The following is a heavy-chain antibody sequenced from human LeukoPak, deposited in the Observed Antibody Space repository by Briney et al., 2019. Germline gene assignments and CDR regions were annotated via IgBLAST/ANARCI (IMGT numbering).Heavy chain of an antibody. J-gene: IGHJ4*02. CDR1: GFTFSSYG. D-gene: IGHD1-26*01. V-gene: IGHV3-30*02. CDR2: IRYDGSNK. Sequence: GGSLRLSCAASGFTFSSYGMHWVRQAPGKGLEWEAFIRYDGSNKYYADSVKGRFTISRDNSKNTLYLQMNSLRAEDTAVYYCAKEGSYYVDYWGQGTLVTVSS. CDR3: AKEGSYYVDY.